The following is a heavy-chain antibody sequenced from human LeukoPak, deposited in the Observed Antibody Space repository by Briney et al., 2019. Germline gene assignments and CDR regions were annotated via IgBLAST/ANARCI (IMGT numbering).Heavy chain of an antibody. CDR2: ISYDGSNK. Sequence: GRSLRLSCAASGFTFSSYGMHWVRQAPGKGLEWVAVISYDGSNKYYADSVKGRFTISRDNSKNTLYLQMNSLRAEDTAVYYCARDRGLLWFGESATDAFDIWGQGTMVTVSS. D-gene: IGHD3-10*01. CDR3: ARDRGLLWFGESATDAFDI. J-gene: IGHJ3*02. V-gene: IGHV3-30*03. CDR1: GFTFSSYG.